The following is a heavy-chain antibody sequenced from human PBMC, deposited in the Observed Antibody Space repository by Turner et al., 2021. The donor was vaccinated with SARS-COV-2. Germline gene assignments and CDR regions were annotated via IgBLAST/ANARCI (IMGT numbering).Heavy chain of an antibody. Sequence: EVQLLESGGGLVQPGGSLGPSCAASGFTFSSYAMSWVRQAPGKGLEWVSAISGRGGSTYYADSVKGRFSISRDNSKNTLYLQMNSLRAEDTAVYYCAKDLTMIVVVVTVFDYWGQGTLVTVSS. CDR1: GFTFSSYA. D-gene: IGHD3-22*01. J-gene: IGHJ4*02. CDR3: AKDLTMIVVVVTVFDY. V-gene: IGHV3-23*01. CDR2: ISGRGGST.